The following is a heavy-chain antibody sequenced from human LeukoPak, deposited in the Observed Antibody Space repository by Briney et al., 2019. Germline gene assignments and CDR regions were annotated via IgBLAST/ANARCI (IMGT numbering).Heavy chain of an antibody. V-gene: IGHV3-30*02. D-gene: IGHD3-22*01. CDR2: IRFDGNNK. Sequence: GGSLRLSCAASGFTFSSYGMHWVRQPPGKGLEWVAFIRFDGNNKYYADSLKGRFTISRDNSKNTLYLQMNSLRAEDTAVYYCAKNSGSSGYFPHYHYYYYMDVWGKGTTVTVSS. CDR3: AKNSGSSGYFPHYHYYYYMDV. CDR1: GFTFSSYG. J-gene: IGHJ6*03.